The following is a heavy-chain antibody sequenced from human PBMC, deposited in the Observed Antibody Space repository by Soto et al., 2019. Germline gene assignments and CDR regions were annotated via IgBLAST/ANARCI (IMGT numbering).Heavy chain of an antibody. CDR1: GTIFSSYT. Sequence: QVQLVQSGAEVKKPGSSVRVSCKASGTIFSSYTISWVRQAPGQGLEWMGRIIPILGETTSAQKFQGRVTLTADKSTNAAYTELSSLRLEDTALYYCARGLGGRMDDWGQGTTVTVSS. CDR3: ARGLGGRMDD. D-gene: IGHD3-16*01. J-gene: IGHJ6*02. V-gene: IGHV1-69*08. CDR2: IIPILGET.